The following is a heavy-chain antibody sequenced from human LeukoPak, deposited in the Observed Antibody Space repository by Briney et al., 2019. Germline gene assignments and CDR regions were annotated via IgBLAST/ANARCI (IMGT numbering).Heavy chain of an antibody. CDR1: GFTFSSYA. CDR2: ISGSGGST. J-gene: IGHJ6*03. Sequence: GGSLRLSCAASGFTFSSYAMSWVRQAPGKGLEWVSAISGSGGSTYYADSVKGRFTISRDNSKNTLYLQMNSLRAEDTAVYYCAKDLVASENYYYYYMDVWGKGTTVTVSS. V-gene: IGHV3-23*01. D-gene: IGHD2-8*02. CDR3: AKDLVASENYYYYYMDV.